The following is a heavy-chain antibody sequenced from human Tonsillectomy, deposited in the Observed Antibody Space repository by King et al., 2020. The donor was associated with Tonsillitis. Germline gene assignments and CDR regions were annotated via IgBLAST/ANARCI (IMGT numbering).Heavy chain of an antibody. V-gene: IGHV4-59*01. CDR1: GGSMRSYY. Sequence: QLQESGPGLVKPSETLFLTCIVSGGSMRSYYWSWIRQSPGKGLEWIGYIYYSGITNYNPSLQSRVTISVDTSKNQVFLRLTSVTAADTAAYYCARHIGASRAFDVWGQGTMVTVSS. D-gene: IGHD3-3*01. J-gene: IGHJ3*01. CDR3: ARHIGASRAFDV. CDR2: IYYSGIT.